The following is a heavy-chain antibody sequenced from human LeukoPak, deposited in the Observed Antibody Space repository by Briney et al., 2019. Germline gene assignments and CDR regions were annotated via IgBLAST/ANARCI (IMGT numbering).Heavy chain of an antibody. CDR2: TNLNSGGT. J-gene: IGHJ4*02. CDR3: VRDQATVTTPYFDY. Sequence: ASVKVSCKASGFTFTGYYVHWVRQAPGQGLEWMGWTNLNSGGTNYAQKFQGRVTMTRDTSISTAYMELSSLRSDDTALYYCVRDQATVTTPYFDYWGQGTLVTVSS. CDR1: GFTFTGYY. D-gene: IGHD4-17*01. V-gene: IGHV1-2*02.